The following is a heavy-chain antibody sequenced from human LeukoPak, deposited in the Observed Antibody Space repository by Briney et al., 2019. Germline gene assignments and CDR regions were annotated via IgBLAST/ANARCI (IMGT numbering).Heavy chain of an antibody. Sequence: ASVKVSCKASGGTFSSYAISWVRQAPGQGLEWMGGIIPIFGTANYAQKFQGRVTITADESTSTAYMELSSLRSEDTAVYYCARDRGVYDSSDYYYYCYMDVWGKGTTVTVSS. CDR2: IIPIFGTA. CDR1: GGTFSSYA. J-gene: IGHJ6*03. D-gene: IGHD3-22*01. CDR3: ARDRGVYDSSDYYYYCYMDV. V-gene: IGHV1-69*13.